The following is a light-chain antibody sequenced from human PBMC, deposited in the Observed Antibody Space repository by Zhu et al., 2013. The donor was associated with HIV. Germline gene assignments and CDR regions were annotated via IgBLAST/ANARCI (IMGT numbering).Light chain of an antibody. V-gene: IGKV3-15*01. J-gene: IGKJ1*01. CDR3: QQYNIWGT. Sequence: EIVLTQSPGTLSLSPGERATLSCRASQSVSNSLAWYQQKPGQAPRLLIYDVSTRAKGIPGRFSGSGFGTEFALTISSLQSEDFAVYYCQQYNIWGTFGQGTKVEMK. CDR2: DVS. CDR1: QSVSNS.